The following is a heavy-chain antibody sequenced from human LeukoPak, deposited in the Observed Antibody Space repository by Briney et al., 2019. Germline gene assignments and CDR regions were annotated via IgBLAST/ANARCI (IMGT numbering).Heavy chain of an antibody. Sequence: GGSLRLSCAASGFTFSSYSMNWVRQAPGKGLEWVAVISHDGSNKYYADSVKGRFTISRDNSKNTLYLQMNSLRAEDTAVYYCAKLPAGGTYDYWGQGTLVTVSS. CDR1: GFTFSSYS. CDR2: ISHDGSNK. D-gene: IGHD1-1*01. V-gene: IGHV3-30*18. CDR3: AKLPAGGTYDY. J-gene: IGHJ4*02.